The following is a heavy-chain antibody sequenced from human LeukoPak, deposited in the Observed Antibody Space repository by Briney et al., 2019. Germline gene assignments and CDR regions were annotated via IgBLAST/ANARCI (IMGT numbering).Heavy chain of an antibody. Sequence: PGGSLRLSCAASGLTFSSYAMSWVRQAPGKGLEWVSSISSSSSYIYYADSVKGRFTISRDNAKNSLYLQMNSLKAEDTAVYYCARARGVYSYGHLYYFDDWGQGTLVTVSS. CDR3: ARARGVYSYGHLYYFDD. CDR2: ISSSSSYI. D-gene: IGHD5-18*01. J-gene: IGHJ4*02. V-gene: IGHV3-21*01. CDR1: GLTFSSYA.